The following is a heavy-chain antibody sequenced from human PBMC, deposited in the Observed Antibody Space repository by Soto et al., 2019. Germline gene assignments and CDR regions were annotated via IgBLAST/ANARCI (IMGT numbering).Heavy chain of an antibody. CDR3: TADRILVNYLWVGWFDT. J-gene: IGHJ5*02. CDR2: IKTKAGGGAA. Sequence: EAQLVESGGGLVKPGDSVRLSCSGSGFAFANTWINWVRQAPGKGLEWVGRIKTKAGGGAANYAPPMMGRFSISRDDSQQTAYLQMNSLRIEDTAVYYCTADRILVNYLWVGWFDTWGQGAQVTVSS. V-gene: IGHV3-15*07. CDR1: GFAFANTW. D-gene: IGHD1-7*01.